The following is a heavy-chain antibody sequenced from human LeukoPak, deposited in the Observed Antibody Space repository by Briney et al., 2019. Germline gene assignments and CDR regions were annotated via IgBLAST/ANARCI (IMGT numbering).Heavy chain of an antibody. CDR1: GFTFSSYA. J-gene: IGHJ4*02. D-gene: IGHD3-10*01. Sequence: GGSLRLSCAASGFTFSSYAMHWVREAPGEGLGWVAVISYEGSNKYYADSVKGRFTISRDNSKNTLYLQMNSLRAEDTAVYYCARAPKITMVRGVIFNYFDYWGQGTLVTVSS. CDR2: ISYEGSNK. CDR3: ARAPKITMVRGVIFNYFDY. V-gene: IGHV3-30*04.